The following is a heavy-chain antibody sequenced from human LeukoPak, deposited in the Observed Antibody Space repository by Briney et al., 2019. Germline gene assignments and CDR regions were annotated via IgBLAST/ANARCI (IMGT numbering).Heavy chain of an antibody. Sequence: GRSLRLSCAASGFTFSSYAMHWVRQAPGKGLEWVAVISYDGSNKYYADSVKGRFTISRDNSKNTLYLQMNSLRAEDTAVYYCARAMITFGGPLRMLFDIWGQGTMVTVSS. CDR3: ARAMITFGGPLRMLFDI. D-gene: IGHD3-16*01. CDR1: GFTFSSYA. CDR2: ISYDGSNK. V-gene: IGHV3-30*04. J-gene: IGHJ3*02.